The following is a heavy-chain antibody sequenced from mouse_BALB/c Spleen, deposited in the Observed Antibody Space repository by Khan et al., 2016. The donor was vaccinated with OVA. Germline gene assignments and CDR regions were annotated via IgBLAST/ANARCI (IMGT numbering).Heavy chain of an antibody. Sequence: VQLQQSGPGLVKPSQSLSLTCTVTGYSITSEYAWNWIRHFPGNKLEWMGYINYSGNTRYNPSLKSRISITRDTSKNQCFLQLNSVTTEDTATYYCTRKDYYDYDPFPYWGQGTLVTVSA. CDR1: GYSITSEYA. CDR3: TRKDYYDYDPFPY. CDR2: INYSGNT. V-gene: IGHV3-2*02. J-gene: IGHJ3*01. D-gene: IGHD2-4*01.